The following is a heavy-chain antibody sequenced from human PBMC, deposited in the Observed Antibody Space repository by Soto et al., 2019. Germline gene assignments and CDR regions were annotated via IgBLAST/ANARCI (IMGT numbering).Heavy chain of an antibody. CDR1: GFTFSVYA. CDR2: ISGSGDST. CDR3: AKGLYGGFTY. D-gene: IGHD3-10*01. V-gene: IGHV3-23*01. J-gene: IGHJ4*02. Sequence: EVRLLESGGGLVQPGGSLRLSCAASGFTFSVYAMSWVRQAPGKGLEWVSGISGSGDSTHYADSVKGRFTVSRDNSKSMLYLQTNSLRAEDTAIYYWAKGLYGGFTYWGQGTLVTVAS.